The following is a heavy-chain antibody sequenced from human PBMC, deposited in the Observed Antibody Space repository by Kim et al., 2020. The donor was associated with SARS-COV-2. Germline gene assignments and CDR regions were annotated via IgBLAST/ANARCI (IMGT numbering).Heavy chain of an antibody. CDR3: TRLLRGYSYGNDY. V-gene: IGHV5-10-1*01. Sequence: GESLKISCKGSGYSFTNYWINWVRQMPGKGLEWMGRIDPSDSYTNYSPSFQGHVTISADKSINTAYLQWSSLKASDTAIYYCTRLLRGYSYGNDYWGQGTLVTVSS. J-gene: IGHJ4*02. CDR2: IDPSDSYT. D-gene: IGHD5-18*01. CDR1: GYSFTNYW.